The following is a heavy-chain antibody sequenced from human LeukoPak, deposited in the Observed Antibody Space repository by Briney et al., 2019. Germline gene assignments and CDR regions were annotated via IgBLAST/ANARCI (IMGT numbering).Heavy chain of an antibody. CDR2: ISSSNSHI. V-gene: IGHV3-21*01. Sequence: GSLRLSCAASGFTFSSYAMNWVRQAPGKGLEWVSSISSSNSHIYYADSVKGRFTISRDNAKNSLYLQMNSLRAEDTAVYYCARGFYCTSTSCSTGFDYWGQGALVTVSS. J-gene: IGHJ4*02. D-gene: IGHD2-2*01. CDR1: GFTFSSYA. CDR3: ARGFYCTSTSCSTGFDY.